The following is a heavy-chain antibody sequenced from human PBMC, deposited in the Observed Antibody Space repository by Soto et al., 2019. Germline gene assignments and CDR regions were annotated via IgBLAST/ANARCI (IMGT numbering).Heavy chain of an antibody. CDR2: IIPIFGTA. V-gene: IGHV1-69*13. CDR3: AADVGAAAGTGKTHYYYYGMDA. J-gene: IGHJ6*02. Sequence: SVKVSCKASGGTFSSYAISWVRQAPGQGLEWMGGIIPIFGTANYAQKFQGRVTITADESTSTAYMELSSLRSEDTAVYYCAADVGAAAGTGKTHYYYYGMDAWGQGTTVTVSS. CDR1: GGTFSSYA. D-gene: IGHD6-13*01.